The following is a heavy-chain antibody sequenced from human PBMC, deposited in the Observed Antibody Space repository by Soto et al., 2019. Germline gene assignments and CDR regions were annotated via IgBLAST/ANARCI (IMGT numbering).Heavy chain of an antibody. Sequence: QVQLVESGGGVVQPGRSLRLSCAASGFTFSSYGMHWVRQAPGKGLEWVAAIWYDGSNKYYADSVKGRFTISRDNSKNTLYRQMNSLRAEDTAVYYGARDFKAVSGGNWFDPWGQGTLVTVSS. D-gene: IGHD3-16*01. CDR2: IWYDGSNK. V-gene: IGHV3-33*01. J-gene: IGHJ5*02. CDR3: ARDFKAVSGGNWFDP. CDR1: GFTFSSYG.